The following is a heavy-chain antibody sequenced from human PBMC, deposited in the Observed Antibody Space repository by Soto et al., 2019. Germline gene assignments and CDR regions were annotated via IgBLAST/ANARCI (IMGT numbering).Heavy chain of an antibody. D-gene: IGHD5-18*01. V-gene: IGHV1-69*01. Sequence: QVQLVQSGAEVKKPGSSVKISCNASGGTLSSAAISWVRQAPGLGLEWMGGIIPIFGTANYAQKFQGRVTITADESTSTAYMELSSLRSEDTAVYYCARDSRVLSYGVDYWGQGTLVTVSS. J-gene: IGHJ4*02. CDR3: ARDSRVLSYGVDY. CDR2: IIPIFGTA. CDR1: GGTLSSAA.